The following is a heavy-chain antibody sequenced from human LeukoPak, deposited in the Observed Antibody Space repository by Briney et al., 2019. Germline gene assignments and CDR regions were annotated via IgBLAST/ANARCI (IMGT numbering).Heavy chain of an antibody. Sequence: GGSLRLYCAASGFTFSSYAMHWARQAPGKGLEWVAVISYDGSNKYYADSVKGRFTISRDNSKNTLYLQMNSLRAEDTAVYYCARGAFYYDFWSGYYDYWGQGTLVTVSS. V-gene: IGHV3-30-3*01. CDR1: GFTFSSYA. D-gene: IGHD3-3*01. CDR2: ISYDGSNK. J-gene: IGHJ4*02. CDR3: ARGAFYYDFWSGYYDY.